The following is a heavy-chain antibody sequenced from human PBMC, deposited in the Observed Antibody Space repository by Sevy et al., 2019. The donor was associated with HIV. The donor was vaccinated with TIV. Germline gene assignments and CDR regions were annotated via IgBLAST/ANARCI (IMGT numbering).Heavy chain of an antibody. V-gene: IGHV1-2*02. J-gene: IGHJ6*03. Sequence: ASVKVSCKASGYTFTGYYIHWVRQAPGQGLEWMGWINPNSGGTNYAQKFQGRVTMTRDTSISTAYMELSRLRSDDTAVYYCARGIFWDYYYYMDVWGKGTTVTVSS. D-gene: IGHD3-9*01. CDR1: GYTFTGYY. CDR3: ARGIFWDYYYYMDV. CDR2: INPNSGGT.